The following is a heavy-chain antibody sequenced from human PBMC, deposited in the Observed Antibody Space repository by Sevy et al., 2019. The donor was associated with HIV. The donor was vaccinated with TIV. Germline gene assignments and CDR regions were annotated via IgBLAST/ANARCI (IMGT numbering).Heavy chain of an antibody. CDR3: ARGLGRGGSGSYFDP. CDR2: FQTSGHT. CDR1: GDSISTYY. J-gene: IGHJ5*02. Sequence: SETLSLTCIVSGDSISTYYWSWIRQSAERGLEWIGHFQTSGHTNYNPSLKSRVTMSVDTSKNQFSLKLSSVTAADTAVYYCARGLGRGGSGSYFDPWGQGTLVTVSS. D-gene: IGHD3-10*01. V-gene: IGHV4-4*07.